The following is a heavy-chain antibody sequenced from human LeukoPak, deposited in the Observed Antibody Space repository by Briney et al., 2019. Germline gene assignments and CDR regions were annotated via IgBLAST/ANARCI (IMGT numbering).Heavy chain of an antibody. J-gene: IGHJ4*02. CDR2: VSTDESTT. CDR1: GFTFSTYW. CDR3: ARSQYSGTSVDY. D-gene: IGHD1-26*01. Sequence: GGSLRLSCTASGFTFSTYWMHWVRQAPGKGLVWVSRVSTDESTTTYADSVKGRFTTSRDNAKNTLYLQMNSLRPEDTAVYYCARSQYSGTSVDYWGQGTLVTVSS. V-gene: IGHV3-74*01.